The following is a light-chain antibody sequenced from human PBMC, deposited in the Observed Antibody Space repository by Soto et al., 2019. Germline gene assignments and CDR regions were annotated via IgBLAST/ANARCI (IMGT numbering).Light chain of an antibody. CDR1: QSVDSSH. Sequence: EIVLTQSPGTLSLSPGERATLSCRASQSVDSSHLAWYQHRPGRAPRLLVYGASRRATGVPDRFSGSGSGTHFTLSIRRLESEDFAAYYYCQQRSSWPPITFGQGTRLE. V-gene: IGKV3D-20*02. J-gene: IGKJ5*01. CDR3: QQRSSWPPIT. CDR2: GAS.